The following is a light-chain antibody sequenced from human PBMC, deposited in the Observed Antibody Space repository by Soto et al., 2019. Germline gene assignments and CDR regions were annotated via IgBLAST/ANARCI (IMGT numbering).Light chain of an antibody. CDR3: CSYAGSYTFYV. CDR2: DVS. J-gene: IGLJ1*01. V-gene: IGLV2-11*01. CDR1: GSDVGGYNY. Sequence: QSALTQPRSVSGSPGQSVTISCTGTGSDVGGYNYVSWHQQHPGKAPKLMIYDVSKRPSGVPDRFSGCKSANTAALTISARLPEDEADYYCCSYAGSYTFYVFGTGTKVTVL.